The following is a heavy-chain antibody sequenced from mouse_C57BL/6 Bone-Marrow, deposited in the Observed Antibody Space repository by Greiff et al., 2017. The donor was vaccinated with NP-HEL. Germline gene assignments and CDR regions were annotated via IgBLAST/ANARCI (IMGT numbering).Heavy chain of an antibody. Sequence: EVKLQESGAELVRPGASVKLSCTASGFNIKDDYMHWVKQRPEQGLEWIGWIDPENGDTEYASKFQGKATITADTSSNTAYLQLSSLTSEDTAVYYCTTDGYYGSSWDYWGQGTTLTVSS. D-gene: IGHD1-1*01. V-gene: IGHV14-4*01. J-gene: IGHJ2*01. CDR3: TTDGYYGSSWDY. CDR2: IDPENGDT. CDR1: GFNIKDDY.